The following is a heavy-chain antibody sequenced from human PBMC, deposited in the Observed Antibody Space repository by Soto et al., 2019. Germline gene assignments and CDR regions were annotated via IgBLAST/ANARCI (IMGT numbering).Heavy chain of an antibody. CDR1: GVSISSGGYY. J-gene: IGHJ4*02. CDR2: IYYSGST. V-gene: IGHV4-31*03. Sequence: SETLSLTCTVSGVSISSGGYYWSWIRQHPGKGLEWIGYIYYSGSTYYNPSLKSRVTISVDTSKNQFSLKLSSVTAADTAVYYCARVEGLEMATANFDYWGQGTLVTVSS. CDR3: ARVEGLEMATANFDY. D-gene: IGHD5-18*01.